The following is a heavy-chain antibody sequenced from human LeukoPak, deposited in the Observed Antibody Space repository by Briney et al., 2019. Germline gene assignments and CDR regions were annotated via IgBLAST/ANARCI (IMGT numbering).Heavy chain of an antibody. CDR2: IYSGGRT. D-gene: IGHD3/OR15-3a*01. CDR3: ARDWTLNY. J-gene: IGHJ4*02. CDR1: GFTVSTNY. V-gene: IGHV3-66*02. Sequence: GGSLRLSCAASGFTVSTNYMSWVRQAPGKGLEWVSIIYSGGRTYYADSVKDRFTISRDNSQNTLYLQLNSLRAEDTAVYYCARDWTLNYWGQGTPVTVSS.